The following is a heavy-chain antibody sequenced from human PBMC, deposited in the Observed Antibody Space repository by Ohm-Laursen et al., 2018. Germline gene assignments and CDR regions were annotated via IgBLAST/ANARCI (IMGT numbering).Heavy chain of an antibody. CDR1: GFTFSSYA. D-gene: IGHD6-19*01. J-gene: IGHJ4*02. V-gene: IGHV3-23*01. Sequence: SLRLSCSASGFTFSSYAMSWVRQAPGKGLEWVSAISGSGDSTYYADSVKGRFTISRDNSKNTLYLQMNSLRAEDTAVYYCVKGGIAVALGYWGQGTLVTVSS. CDR2: ISGSGDST. CDR3: VKGGIAVALGY.